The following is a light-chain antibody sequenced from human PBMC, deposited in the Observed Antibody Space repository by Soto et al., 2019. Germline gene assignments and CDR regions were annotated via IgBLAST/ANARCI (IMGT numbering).Light chain of an antibody. CDR1: QSINSW. V-gene: IGKV1-5*03. CDR3: QQYETYPLT. Sequence: DIQMTQSPSTLSASVGDRVTITCRASQSINSWLAWYQQKPGKAPKLLVYKASSLESGVPSRFSGSGSGTEFTLTIITLQPDDFATYYCQQYETYPLTFGGGTRVEIK. CDR2: KAS. J-gene: IGKJ4*01.